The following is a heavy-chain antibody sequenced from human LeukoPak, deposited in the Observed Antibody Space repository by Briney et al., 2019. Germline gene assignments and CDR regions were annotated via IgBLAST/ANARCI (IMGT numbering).Heavy chain of an antibody. D-gene: IGHD6-13*01. CDR1: GFIISNYA. CDR3: VKDLYKGDSSSWYYFDY. J-gene: IGHJ4*02. Sequence: GGSLRLSCSASGFIISNYAMHWVRQAPGKGLEYVSAISGNGGSTYYADSVKGRSTISRDNSKNTLYLQMSSLRAEDTAIYHCVKDLYKGDSSSWYYFDYWGQGTLVTVSS. V-gene: IGHV3-64D*06. CDR2: ISGNGGST.